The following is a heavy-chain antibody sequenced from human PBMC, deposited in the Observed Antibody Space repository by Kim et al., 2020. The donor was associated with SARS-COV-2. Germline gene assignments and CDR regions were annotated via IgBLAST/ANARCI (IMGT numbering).Heavy chain of an antibody. J-gene: IGHJ4*02. Sequence: SETLSRTCTVSGDSISRSSNYWGWIRQPPGKGLEWIGSINYSGNTYYNPSLKSRVTISVDTSKNQFSLKMRSVTAADTAVYYCARLVSENSAVEYWGQGTLVTVSS. CDR2: INYSGNT. CDR3: ARLVSENSAVEY. V-gene: IGHV4-39*01. CDR1: GDSISRSSNY.